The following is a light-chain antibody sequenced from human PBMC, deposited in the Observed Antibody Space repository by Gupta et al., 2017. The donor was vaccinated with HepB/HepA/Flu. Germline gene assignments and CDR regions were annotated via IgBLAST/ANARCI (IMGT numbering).Light chain of an antibody. CDR3: QVWDSGSDHVV. CDR1: NIGRKN. J-gene: IGLJ3*02. Sequence: SYVLTQPPSVSVAPGKTARIPCGGNNIGRKNVHWYQQRPGQAPVLVVYYNTDRPSGTPERCSCYTSGNPATLLISRVEAGDEADDYCQVWDSGSDHVVFGGGTKLTVL. V-gene: IGLV3-21*03. CDR2: YNT.